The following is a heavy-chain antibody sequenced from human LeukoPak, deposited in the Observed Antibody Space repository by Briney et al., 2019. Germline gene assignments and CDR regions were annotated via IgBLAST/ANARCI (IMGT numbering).Heavy chain of an antibody. Sequence: PSKILTFTFTVPGNSTTTTVYYWGWIRQPPGKSLEWIGSIYYSVSTNYNPSLTSRLSLPVNTSKTPTYLNPNSMPATATAITYCVRPRGQYDSPIDYWGQGALVTVSS. J-gene: IGHJ4*02. CDR2: IYYSVST. V-gene: IGHV4-39*01. CDR3: VRPRGQYDSPIDY. CDR1: GNSTTTTVYY. D-gene: IGHD3-22*01.